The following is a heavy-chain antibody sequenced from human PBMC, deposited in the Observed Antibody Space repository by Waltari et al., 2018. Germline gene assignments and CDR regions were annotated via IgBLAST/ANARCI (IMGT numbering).Heavy chain of an antibody. J-gene: IGHJ6*02. V-gene: IGHV4-34*01. CDR2: INHSGST. D-gene: IGHD2-2*01. CDR1: GGSFSGYY. CDR3: ARVRKRYCSSTSCYYYYGMDV. Sequence: QVQLQQWGAGLLKPSETLSLTCAVYGGSFSGYYWSWIRRPPGKGLEWIGEINHSGSTNYNPSLKSRVTISVDTSKNQFSLKLSSVTAADTAVYYCARVRKRYCSSTSCYYYYGMDVWGQGTTVTVSS.